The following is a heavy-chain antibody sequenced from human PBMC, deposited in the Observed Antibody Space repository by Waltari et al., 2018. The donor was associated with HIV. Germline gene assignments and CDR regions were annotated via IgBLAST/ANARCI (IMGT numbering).Heavy chain of an antibody. CDR1: GFTFSSYA. V-gene: IGHV3-23*01. CDR2: ISGSGGST. J-gene: IGHJ4*02. D-gene: IGHD3-10*01. Sequence: EVQLLESGGGLVQPGGSLRLSCAASGFTFSSYAMSWVRQAPGKGLEWVSAISGSGGSTYYADSVKGRFTISRDNSKNTLYLQMNSLRAEDTAVYYCAKGHPGGYYGSGELFDPARGYWGQGTLVTVSS. CDR3: AKGHPGGYYGSGELFDPARGY.